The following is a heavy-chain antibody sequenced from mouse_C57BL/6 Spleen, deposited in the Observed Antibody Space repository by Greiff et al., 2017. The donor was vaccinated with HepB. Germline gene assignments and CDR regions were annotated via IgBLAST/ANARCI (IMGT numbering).Heavy chain of an antibody. CDR2: ISSGSSTI. CDR1: GFTFSDYG. J-gene: IGHJ3*01. CDR3: ARPSHGRPLFAY. Sequence: EVKLVESGGVLVKPGGSLKLSCAASGFTFSDYGMHWVRQAPEKGLEWVAYISSGSSTIYYADTVKGRFTISRDNAKNTLFLQMTSLRSEDTAMYYCARPSHGRPLFAYWGQGTLVTVSA. V-gene: IGHV5-17*01.